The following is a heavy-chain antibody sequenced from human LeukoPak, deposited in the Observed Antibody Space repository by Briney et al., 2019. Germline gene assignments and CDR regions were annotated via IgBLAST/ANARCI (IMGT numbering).Heavy chain of an antibody. J-gene: IGHJ6*03. CDR1: GFTFSSYS. Sequence: GGSLRLSCAASGFTFSSYSMNWVRRAPGKGLEWVSYISSSSSTIYYADSVKGRFTISRDNAKNSLYLQMNSLRAEDTAVYYCARGSAGIVGSGYYYMDVWGKGTTVTVSS. CDR2: ISSSSSTI. D-gene: IGHD3-22*01. V-gene: IGHV3-48*01. CDR3: ARGSAGIVGSGYYYMDV.